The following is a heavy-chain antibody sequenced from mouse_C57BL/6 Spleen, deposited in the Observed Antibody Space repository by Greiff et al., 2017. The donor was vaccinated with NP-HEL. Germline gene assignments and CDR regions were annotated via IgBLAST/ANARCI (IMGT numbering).Heavy chain of an antibody. CDR1: GSTFTSYW. Sequence: VQLQQSGAELVKPGASVKLSCKASGSTFTSYWMQWVKQRPGQGLEWIGKIDPSDSYTNYNQKFKGKATLIVDKSSSTAYMQLSSLTSEDSAVYYCARSPSTVVAEDYAMDYWGQGTSVTVSP. J-gene: IGHJ4*01. CDR2: IDPSDSYT. V-gene: IGHV1-50*01. CDR3: ARSPSTVVAEDYAMDY. D-gene: IGHD1-1*01.